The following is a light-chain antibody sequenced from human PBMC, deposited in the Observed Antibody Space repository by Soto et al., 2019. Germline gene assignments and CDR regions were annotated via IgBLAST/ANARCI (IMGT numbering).Light chain of an antibody. V-gene: IGKV3-20*01. CDR3: QQYGSSPHT. Sequence: EIVLTQSPGTLSLSPGERATLSCRASQSVSSSYLAWYQHKPGQAPRLLIYGASSRATGIPDRFSGSGSGTDFTRTISRLEPEDFAVYYCQQYGSSPHTFGPGTKLEIK. J-gene: IGKJ2*01. CDR1: QSVSSSY. CDR2: GAS.